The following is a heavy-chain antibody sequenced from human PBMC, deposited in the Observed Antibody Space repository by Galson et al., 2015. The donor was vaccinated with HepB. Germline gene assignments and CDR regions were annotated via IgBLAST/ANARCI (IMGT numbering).Heavy chain of an antibody. CDR1: GYTFTSYA. V-gene: IGHV1-18*04. D-gene: IGHD3-3*01. CDR2: ISAYNGPT. J-gene: IGHJ6*03. Sequence: SVKVSCKASGYTFTSYAISWVRQAPGQGLEWMGWISAYNGPTNYSQKLQDRVTMTTDTSTTTAYMELRSLRSDDTGVYYCARGPPHYDVWGPYCMDVWGKGTTVTVSS. CDR3: ARGPPHYDVWGPYCMDV.